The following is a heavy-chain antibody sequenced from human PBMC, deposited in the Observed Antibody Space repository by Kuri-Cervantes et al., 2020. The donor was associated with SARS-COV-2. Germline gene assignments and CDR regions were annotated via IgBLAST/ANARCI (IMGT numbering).Heavy chain of an antibody. CDR3: AKDRAYYDSSGYDAFDI. V-gene: IGHV3-23*01. J-gene: IGHJ3*02. CDR2: ISGSGGST. Sequence: GESLKISCAASGFTFSSYAMSWVRQAPGKGLEWVSAISGSGGSTYYADSVKGRFTISRDNSKNTLYLQMNSLRAEDTAVYYCAKDRAYYDSSGYDAFDIWGQGTMVTVSS. CDR1: GFTFSSYA. D-gene: IGHD3-22*01.